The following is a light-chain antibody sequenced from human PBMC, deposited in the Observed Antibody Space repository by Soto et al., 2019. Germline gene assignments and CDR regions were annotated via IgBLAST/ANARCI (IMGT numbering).Light chain of an antibody. CDR1: QSISSD. V-gene: IGKV3-15*01. CDR2: GAS. Sequence: EVVMTQSPATLSVSPGERATLSCRASQSISSDLARSQQKPGQAPRLLIYGASTRASDIPARFSGSGSGTEFTLTISSLQSEDFAVYYCQQYNNWPPWTFGQGTKVEFK. J-gene: IGKJ1*01. CDR3: QQYNNWPPWT.